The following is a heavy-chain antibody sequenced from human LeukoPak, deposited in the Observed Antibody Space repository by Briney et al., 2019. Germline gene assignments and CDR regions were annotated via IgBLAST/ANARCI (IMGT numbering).Heavy chain of an antibody. D-gene: IGHD2-15*01. CDR2: IDYSGST. CDR3: ARQDQDCSGGSCSLSHNWFDP. V-gene: IGHV4-59*08. CDR1: GGSIITYY. J-gene: IGHJ5*02. Sequence: PSETLSLTCTVSGGSIITYYWSWIRQPPGKGLEWIGYIDYSGSTSYNPSLKSRVSISVDTSKNQFSLKLSSVTAADTAVYYCARQDQDCSGGSCSLSHNWFDPWGQGTLVTVSS.